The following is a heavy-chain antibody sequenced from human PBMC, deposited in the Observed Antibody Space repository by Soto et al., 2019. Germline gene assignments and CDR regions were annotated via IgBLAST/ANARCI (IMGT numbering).Heavy chain of an antibody. J-gene: IGHJ5*02. CDR3: VRSISSWYQGQKKGFAP. D-gene: IGHD6-13*01. CDR1: GGSINNYY. Sequence: SETLSLTCSVSGGSINNYYWSWIRQPPGKGLEWIGYVCYDGTTNYSPSFRGRIVMSLDTPKTQFSLNLMSVTAADTAVYYCVRSISSWYQGQKKGFAPWGQGTLVTVSS. CDR2: VCYDGTT. V-gene: IGHV4-59*01.